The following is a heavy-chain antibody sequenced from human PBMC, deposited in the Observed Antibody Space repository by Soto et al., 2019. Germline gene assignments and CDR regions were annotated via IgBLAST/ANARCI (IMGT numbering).Heavy chain of an antibody. Sequence: ASVKVSCKASGYTFTSYGISWVRQAPGQGLEWMGWISAYNGNTNYAQKLQGRVTMTTDTSTSTAYMELRSLRSDDTAVYYCARVMGNDYDYVWGSYRYSYWGQGTLVTVSS. V-gene: IGHV1-18*01. J-gene: IGHJ4*02. D-gene: IGHD3-16*02. CDR1: GYTFTSYG. CDR2: ISAYNGNT. CDR3: ARVMGNDYDYVWGSYRYSY.